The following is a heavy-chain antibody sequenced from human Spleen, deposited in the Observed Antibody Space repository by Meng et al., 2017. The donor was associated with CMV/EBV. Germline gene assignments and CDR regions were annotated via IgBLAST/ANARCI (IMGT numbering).Heavy chain of an antibody. CDR1: GFTFSNAW. CDR3: TTDPVLRFLEWLWYFDY. Sequence: GESLKISCAASGFTFSNAWMSWVRQAPGKGLEWVGRIKSKTDGGTTDYAAPVKGRFTISRDDSKNTLYLQMNSLKTEDTAVYYCTTDPVLRFLEWLWYFDYWGQGTLVTVSS. V-gene: IGHV3-15*01. J-gene: IGHJ4*02. D-gene: IGHD3-3*01. CDR2: IKSKTDGGTT.